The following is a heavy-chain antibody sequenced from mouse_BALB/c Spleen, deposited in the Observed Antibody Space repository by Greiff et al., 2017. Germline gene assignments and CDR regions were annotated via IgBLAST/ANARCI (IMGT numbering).Heavy chain of an antibody. CDR1: GFSLTSYG. J-gene: IGHJ4*01. D-gene: IGHD1-1*01. Sequence: VKLMESGPGLVAPSQSLSITCTVSGFSLTSYGVHWVRQPPGKGLEWLGVIWAGGSTNYNSALMSRLSISKDNSKSQVFLKMNSLQTDDTAMYYCASPYYYGSSYGYAMDYWGQGTSVTVSS. CDR2: IWAGGST. CDR3: ASPYYYGSSYGYAMDY. V-gene: IGHV2-9*02.